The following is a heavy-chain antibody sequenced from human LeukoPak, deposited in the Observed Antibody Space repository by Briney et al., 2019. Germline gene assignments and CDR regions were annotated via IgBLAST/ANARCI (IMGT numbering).Heavy chain of an antibody. D-gene: IGHD6-13*01. V-gene: IGHV3-23*01. CDR3: AKDGGYSSNVGYYGMDV. J-gene: IGHJ6*02. CDR1: GFTFSSYA. CDR2: ISGSGGST. Sequence: PGGSLRLSCAASGFTFSSYAMSWVRQAPGKGLEWISAISGSGGSTYYADSVKGRFTISRDNSKNTLYLQMNSLRAEDTAVYYCAKDGGYSSNVGYYGMDVWGQGTTVTVSS.